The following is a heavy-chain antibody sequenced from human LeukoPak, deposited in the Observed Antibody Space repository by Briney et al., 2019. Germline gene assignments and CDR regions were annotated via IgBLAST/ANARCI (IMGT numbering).Heavy chain of an antibody. Sequence: GASVKASCKASGYTFTSYYMHWVRQTPGQGLEWMGIINPSGGSTSYAQKFQGRVTLTRDTSTSTVYMELSSLRSEDTAVYYCARGEGVTGTTTTDDAFDIWGQGTMVTVSS. CDR3: ARGEGVTGTTTTDDAFDI. CDR2: INPSGGST. V-gene: IGHV1-46*01. D-gene: IGHD1-20*01. J-gene: IGHJ3*02. CDR1: GYTFTSYY.